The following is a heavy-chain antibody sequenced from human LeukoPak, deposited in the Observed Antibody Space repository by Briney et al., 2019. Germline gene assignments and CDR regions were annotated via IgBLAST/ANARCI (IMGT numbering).Heavy chain of an antibody. CDR3: ARDPGSSGWSRFDP. V-gene: IGHV3-74*01. Sequence: PGGSLRLSCAASGFTLGSYWMHWVRQAPGKGPVWVSRINSDGSSTSYADSVKGPFTISRDNAKNTLYLQMNSLRAEDTAVYYCARDPGSSGWSRFDPWGQGTLVSVSS. CDR2: INSDGSST. D-gene: IGHD6-19*01. CDR1: GFTLGSYW. J-gene: IGHJ5*02.